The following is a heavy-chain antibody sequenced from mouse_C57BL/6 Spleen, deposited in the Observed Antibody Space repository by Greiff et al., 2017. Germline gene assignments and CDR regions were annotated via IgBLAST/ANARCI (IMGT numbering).Heavy chain of an antibody. CDR3: ARRYYGSSYAMDY. CDR1: GYTFTDYN. J-gene: IGHJ4*01. Sequence: EVQLQQSGPELVKPGASVKIPCKASGYTFTDYNMDWVKQSHGKSLEWIGDINPNNGGTIYNQKFKGKATLTVDKSSSTAYMELRSLTSEDTAVYYCARRYYGSSYAMDYWGQGTSVTVSS. CDR2: INPNNGGT. D-gene: IGHD1-1*01. V-gene: IGHV1-18*01.